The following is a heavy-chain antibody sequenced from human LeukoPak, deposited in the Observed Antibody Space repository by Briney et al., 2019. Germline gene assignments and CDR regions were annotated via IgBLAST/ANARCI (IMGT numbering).Heavy chain of an antibody. Sequence: GGSLRFSCAVSGLTFSSSWMVWVRQAPGKGLEWVASINPDGNKKYSADSVKGRFTISRDNAENSLYLQMNSLRVEDTAFYYCARDLAYSRLDYWGQGMLVTVSS. V-gene: IGHV3-7*01. D-gene: IGHD5-18*01. J-gene: IGHJ4*02. CDR1: GLTFSSSW. CDR3: ARDLAYSRLDY. CDR2: INPDGNKK.